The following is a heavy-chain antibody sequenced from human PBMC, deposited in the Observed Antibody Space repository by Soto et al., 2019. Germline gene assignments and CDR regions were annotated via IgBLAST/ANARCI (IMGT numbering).Heavy chain of an antibody. CDR3: AKRPPDAYDSSGNPDY. CDR2: ISGSGGST. Sequence: PGGSLRLSCAASGFTFSSYAMSWVRQAPGKGLEWVSAISGSGGSTYYADSVKGRFTISRDNSKNTLYLQMNSLRAEDTAVYYCAKRPPDAYDSSGNPDYWGQGTLVTVSS. J-gene: IGHJ4*02. D-gene: IGHD3-22*01. V-gene: IGHV3-23*01. CDR1: GFTFSSYA.